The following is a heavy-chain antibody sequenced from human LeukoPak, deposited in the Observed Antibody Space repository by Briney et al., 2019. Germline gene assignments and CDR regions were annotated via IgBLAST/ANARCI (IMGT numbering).Heavy chain of an antibody. Sequence: PSETLSLTCTVSGASVSGSSFYWSWIRQSPGKGLEWIGYIHNTGNPTYNPSLESRVSIPVDPSKNQFSLRLYSVTAADTAVYYCARSHCSGGTCYFSAFDNWGQGTLVTVSS. D-gene: IGHD2-15*01. V-gene: IGHV4-61*01. CDR3: ARSHCSGGTCYFSAFDN. J-gene: IGHJ3*02. CDR1: GASVSGSSFY. CDR2: IHNTGNP.